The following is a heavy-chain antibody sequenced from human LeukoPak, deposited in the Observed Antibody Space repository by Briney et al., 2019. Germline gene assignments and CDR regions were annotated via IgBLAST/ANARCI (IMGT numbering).Heavy chain of an antibody. V-gene: IGHV1-69*13. J-gene: IGHJ4*02. CDR2: IIAIFRTA. D-gene: IGHD3-22*01. Sequence: ASVKVSCKASGYTFTSYGISWVRQAPGQGLEWMGGIIAIFRTANYAQKFQGRVTITANEFMSTDYMELSSLRSEDTAVYYCARHSGYHSTTHLDYWGQGTLVTVSS. CDR1: GYTFTSYG. CDR3: ARHSGYHSTTHLDY.